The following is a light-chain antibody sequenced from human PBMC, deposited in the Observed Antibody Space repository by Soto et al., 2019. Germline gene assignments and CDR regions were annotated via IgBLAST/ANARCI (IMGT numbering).Light chain of an antibody. CDR1: QSVGDY. CDR3: QQRSKLPRT. V-gene: IGKV3-11*01. J-gene: IGKJ4*01. Sequence: EILLTQSPATLSLSPVERATLSCRASQSVGDYLSLYQQRPGQAPRLLIYGASKMATGIPARFSASGSETDFTLTISSLEPDDVAVYFGQQRSKLPRTFGGGT. CDR2: GAS.